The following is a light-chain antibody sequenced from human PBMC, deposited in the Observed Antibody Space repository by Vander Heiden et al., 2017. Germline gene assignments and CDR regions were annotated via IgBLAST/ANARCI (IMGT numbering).Light chain of an antibody. J-gene: IGKJ1*01. CDR1: QSISSS. Sequence: EIVMTQSPGTLSASPGERATLSCRASQSISSSLAWYQRKPGQAPRLLIYDAATRARGIPAMFSGSWSDTEFTLTITSLQSEDVAVYYCQQYYEWWTFGQGTKVEIK. V-gene: IGKV3-15*01. CDR2: DAA. CDR3: QQYYEWWT.